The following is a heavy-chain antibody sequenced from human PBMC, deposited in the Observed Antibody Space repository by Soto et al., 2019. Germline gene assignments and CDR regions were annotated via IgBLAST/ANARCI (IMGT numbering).Heavy chain of an antibody. V-gene: IGHV4-61*01. CDR2: IHYSGST. CDR1: GCSISSSSYY. J-gene: IGHJ4*02. D-gene: IGHD2-21*01. CDR3: TRGGDPYKTGH. Sequence: SETLSLTSTVSGCSISSSSYYWSWIRQPPGKGLEWIGFIHYSGSTNYNPSLKGRVTMSVDTSKNQFSLKLTSVNTADTAIYYCTRGGDPYKTGHWGQGTLVTVS.